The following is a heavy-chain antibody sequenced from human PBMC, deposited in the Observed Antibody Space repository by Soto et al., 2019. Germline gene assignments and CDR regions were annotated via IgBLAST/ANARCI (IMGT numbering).Heavy chain of an antibody. Sequence: ETLSLTCTVSGGSISSYYWSWIRQPPGKGLGWIGYIYYSGSTNYNPSLKSRVTISVDTSKNQFSLKLSSVTAADTAVYYCARAWILTGYYIHDAFDIRAQRTMVTVSS. J-gene: IGHJ3*02. CDR3: ARAWILTGYYIHDAFDI. D-gene: IGHD3-9*01. CDR1: GGSISSYY. V-gene: IGHV4-59*01. CDR2: IYYSGST.